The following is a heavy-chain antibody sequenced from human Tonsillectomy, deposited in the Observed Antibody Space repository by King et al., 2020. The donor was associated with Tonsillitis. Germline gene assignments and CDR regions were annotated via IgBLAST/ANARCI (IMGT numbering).Heavy chain of an antibody. Sequence: VQLVESGGVVVQPGRSLRLSCAASGFTFSSYGMHWVRQAPGKGREWVAVISYDGSNKYYADSVKGRFTISRDNSKNTLYLQMNSLRAEDTAVYYCAKDARGSLVYYFDYWGQGTLVTVSS. J-gene: IGHJ4*02. V-gene: IGHV3-30*18. CDR2: ISYDGSNK. D-gene: IGHD6-6*01. CDR1: GFTFSSYG. CDR3: AKDARGSLVYYFDY.